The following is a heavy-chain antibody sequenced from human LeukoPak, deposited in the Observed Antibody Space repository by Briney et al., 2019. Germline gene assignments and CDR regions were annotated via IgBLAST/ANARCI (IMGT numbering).Heavy chain of an antibody. CDR1: GASMSRYY. CDR2: IYYSGST. D-gene: IGHD1-26*01. V-gene: IGHV4-59*01. J-gene: IGHJ4*02. CDR3: ARQSFAPFQVGPETPIES. Sequence: SETLSLTCTVSGASMSRYYWSWIRQPPGKGLEWIGYIYYSGSTNYNPSLKSRVTISVDTSKNQLSLKLSSVTAADTAVYYCARQSFAPFQVGPETPIESWGQGTLVTVSS.